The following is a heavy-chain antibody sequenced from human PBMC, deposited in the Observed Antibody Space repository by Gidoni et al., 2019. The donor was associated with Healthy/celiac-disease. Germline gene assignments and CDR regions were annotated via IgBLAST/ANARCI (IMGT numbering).Heavy chain of an antibody. D-gene: IGHD5-18*01. V-gene: IGHV3-15*01. CDR2: IKSKTDGGTT. Sequence: EVQLVESGGGLVKPGGSLRLSCAASGFTFSNAWMSWVRQAPGKGLEWVGRIKSKTDGGTTDYAAPVKGRFTISRDDSKNTLYLQMNSLKTEDTAVYYCTAHWIQLWSSVDPWGQGTLVTVSS. J-gene: IGHJ5*02. CDR3: TAHWIQLWSSVDP. CDR1: GFTFSNAW.